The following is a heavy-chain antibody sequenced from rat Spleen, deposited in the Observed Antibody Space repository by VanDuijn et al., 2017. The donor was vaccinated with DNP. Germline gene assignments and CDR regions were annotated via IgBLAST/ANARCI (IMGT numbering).Heavy chain of an antibody. CDR1: GFTFSNYD. D-gene: IGHD1-1*01. CDR2: ISTGGGNT. J-gene: IGHJ3*01. V-gene: IGHV5S13*01. Sequence: EVQLVESGGGLVQPGRSLRLSCAASGFTFSNYDMVWVRQAPTKGLEWVASISTGGGNTNYRDSVKGRFTISRDVAKNTLYLQMNSLRSEDTATYYCAIYFYSGDNWFGYWGQGTLVTVSS. CDR3: AIYFYSGDNWFGY.